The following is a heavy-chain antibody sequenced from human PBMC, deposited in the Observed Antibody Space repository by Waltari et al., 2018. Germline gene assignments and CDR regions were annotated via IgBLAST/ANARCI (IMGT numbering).Heavy chain of an antibody. D-gene: IGHD5-12*01. Sequence: QLQLQESGPRLVRPSETLSLICRVSGVSITSNRLYWAWIRQSPGQGLEWIGIVSYSGTTYISPSLKSRVSVSRDTSKNQVSLILGSVTAADMAVYYCATYIGASVGTAAFDVWGQGTMVTVSS. CDR1: GVSITSNRLY. V-gene: IGHV4-39*01. CDR2: VSYSGTT. CDR3: ATYIGASVGTAAFDV. J-gene: IGHJ3*01.